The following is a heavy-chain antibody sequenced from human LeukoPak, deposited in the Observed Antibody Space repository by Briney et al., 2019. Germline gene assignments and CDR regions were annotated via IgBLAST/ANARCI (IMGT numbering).Heavy chain of an antibody. J-gene: IGHJ5*02. D-gene: IGHD3-10*01. Sequence: GGSLRLSCAASGFTFSNYAMTWVRQAPGKGLEWVSGIRAGGSSTNFADSVRGRFTLSTDNSKNTLYLQMNSLRAEDAAIYYCAKDGGSGMGFDPWGQGTLVTVSS. CDR3: AKDGGSGMGFDP. CDR1: GFTFSNYA. V-gene: IGHV3-23*01. CDR2: IRAGGSST.